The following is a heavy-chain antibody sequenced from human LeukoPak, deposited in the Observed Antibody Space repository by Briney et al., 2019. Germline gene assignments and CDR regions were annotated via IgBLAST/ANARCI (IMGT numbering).Heavy chain of an antibody. CDR1: GFPFNTYA. CDR3: AKLAFYETSAPLRDISF. CDR2: IRPTGTNT. V-gene: IGHV3-23*01. Sequence: PGGSLRLSCAASGFPFNTYAMSWVRQAPGKGLEYISVIRPTGTNTYYASSVKGRFTISGDDSRTTVYLQMSSLRAEDTAIYYCAKLAFYETSAPLRDISFWGQGTLVTVSP. J-gene: IGHJ4*02. D-gene: IGHD3-3*02.